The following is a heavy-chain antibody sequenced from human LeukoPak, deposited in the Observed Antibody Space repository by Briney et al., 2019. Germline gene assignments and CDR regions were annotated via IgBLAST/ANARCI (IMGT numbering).Heavy chain of an antibody. CDR1: GYTFTSYD. D-gene: IGHD3-10*01. V-gene: IGHV1-18*01. CDR2: ISAYNGNT. J-gene: IGHJ3*02. CDR3: ARNLWFGESSDAFDM. Sequence: GASVKVSCKASGYTFTSYDINWVRQATGQGLEWMGWISAYNGNTNYAQKLQGRVTMTTDTSTGTAYMELRSLRSDDTAVYYCARNLWFGESSDAFDMWGQGTMVTVSS.